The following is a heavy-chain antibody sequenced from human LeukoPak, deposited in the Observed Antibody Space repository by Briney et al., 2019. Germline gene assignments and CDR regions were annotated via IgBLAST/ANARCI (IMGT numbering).Heavy chain of an antibody. D-gene: IGHD5-18*01. CDR2: IIPIFGTA. Sequence: SVKVSCKASGGTFSSYAISWVRQAPGQGLEWMGGIIPIFGTANYAQKFQGRVTITADESTSTAYMELSSLRSEDTAVYYCARDRIQLVPDAFDIWGQGTIVTVSS. J-gene: IGHJ3*02. CDR1: GGTFSSYA. V-gene: IGHV1-69*13. CDR3: ARDRIQLVPDAFDI.